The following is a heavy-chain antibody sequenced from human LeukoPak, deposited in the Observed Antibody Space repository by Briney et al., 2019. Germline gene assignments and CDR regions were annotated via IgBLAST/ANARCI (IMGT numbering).Heavy chain of an antibody. CDR1: GYTFTRYG. J-gene: IGHJ6*02. CDR3: ARGGYLYYYYYYGMDV. Sequence: GASVKVSCKASGYTFTRYGSSWVRQAPGQGREWMGGVSAYNGKTKYAQKLQRRVPMTPDQSTSTAYMELRSLRSDDTAVYYCARGGYLYYYYYYGMDVWGQGTTVTVSS. CDR2: VSAYNGKT. D-gene: IGHD3-22*01. V-gene: IGHV1-18*01.